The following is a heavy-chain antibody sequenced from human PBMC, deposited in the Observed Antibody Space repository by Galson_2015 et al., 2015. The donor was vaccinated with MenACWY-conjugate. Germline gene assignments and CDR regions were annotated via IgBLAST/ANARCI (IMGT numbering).Heavy chain of an antibody. CDR1: GYSFTNYW. CDR3: ARPRYCSSTGCGYFGS. D-gene: IGHD2-2*01. J-gene: IGHJ4*02. CDR2: IYPGDSNT. V-gene: IGHV5-51*01. Sequence: QSGAEVKKPGESLQISCKGSGYSFTNYWIGWVRQMPGKGLEWMGIIYPGDSNTIYSPSFQGQVTISADKSISTAFLQWSSLKASDTAIYYCARPRYCSSTGCGYFGSWGQGTLVTVSS.